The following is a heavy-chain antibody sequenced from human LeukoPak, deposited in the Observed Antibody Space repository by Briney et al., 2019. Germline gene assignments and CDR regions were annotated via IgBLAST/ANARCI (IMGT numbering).Heavy chain of an antibody. V-gene: IGHV4-4*07. CDR1: GGSISSYY. CDR3: ARDDGSGSTALYWYFDL. D-gene: IGHD3-10*01. J-gene: IGHJ2*01. Sequence: PSETLSLTCTVSGGSISSYYWSWIRQPAGKGLEWIGRIYTSGSTNYNPSLKSRVTMSVDTSKNQFSLKLSSVTAADTAVYYCARDDGSGSTALYWYFDLWGRGTLVTVSS. CDR2: IYTSGST.